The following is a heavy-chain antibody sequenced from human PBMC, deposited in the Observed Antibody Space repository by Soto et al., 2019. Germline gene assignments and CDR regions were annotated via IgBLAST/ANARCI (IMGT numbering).Heavy chain of an antibody. Sequence: SETLSLTCTVSGGSISSYYWSWIRQPPGKGLEWIGYIYYSGSTNYNPSLKSRVTISVDTSKNQFSLKLSSVTAADTAVYYCARVALSSPPGVNCFHFRGQGPLVTVS. CDR2: IYYSGST. CDR3: ARVALSSPPGVNCFHF. CDR1: GGSISSYY. J-gene: IGHJ5*01. V-gene: IGHV4-59*01. D-gene: IGHD6-13*01.